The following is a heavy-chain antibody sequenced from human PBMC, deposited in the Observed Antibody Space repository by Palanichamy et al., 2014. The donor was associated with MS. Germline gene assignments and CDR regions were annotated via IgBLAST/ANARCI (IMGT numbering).Heavy chain of an antibody. CDR2: IIPILGIA. V-gene: IGHV1-69*04. CDR1: GGTFSSYA. CDR3: ASDYYDSSPYGMDV. J-gene: IGHJ6*02. Sequence: QVQLVQSGAEVKKPGSSVKVSCKASGGTFSSYAISWVRQAPGQGLEWMGRIIPILGIANYAQKFQGRVTITADKSTSTAYMELSSLRSEDTAVYYCASDYYDSSPYGMDVWGQGTTVTVSS. D-gene: IGHD3-22*01.